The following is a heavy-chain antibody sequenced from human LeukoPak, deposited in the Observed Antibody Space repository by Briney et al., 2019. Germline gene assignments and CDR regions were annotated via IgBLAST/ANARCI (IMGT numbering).Heavy chain of an antibody. Sequence: PSETLSLTCAVYGGSFSGYYWSWIRQPPGKELEWIGEINHSGSTNYNPSLKSRVTISVDTSKNQFSLKLSSVTAADTAVYYCARSLYYYDSSGYYRDYWGQGTLVTVSS. V-gene: IGHV4-34*01. D-gene: IGHD3-22*01. CDR2: INHSGST. CDR3: ARSLYYYDSSGYYRDY. CDR1: GGSFSGYY. J-gene: IGHJ4*02.